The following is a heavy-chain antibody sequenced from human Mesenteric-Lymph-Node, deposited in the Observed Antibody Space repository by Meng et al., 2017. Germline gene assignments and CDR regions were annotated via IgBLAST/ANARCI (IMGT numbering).Heavy chain of an antibody. V-gene: IGHV3-21*01. J-gene: IGHJ4*02. Sequence: GESLKISCAASGFTFSSYSMNWVRQAPGKGLEWVSSISSSSSYIYYADSVKGRFTFSRDDSKNTLYLQMNSLTTEDTAVYYCAREAYSSGFAGMFNYWGQGNLVTVSS. CDR2: ISSSSSYI. CDR1: GFTFSSYS. CDR3: AREAYSSGFAGMFNY. D-gene: IGHD3-22*01.